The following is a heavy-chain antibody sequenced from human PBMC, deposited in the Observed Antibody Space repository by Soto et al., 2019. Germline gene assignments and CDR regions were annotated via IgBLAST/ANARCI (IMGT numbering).Heavy chain of an antibody. CDR3: VREDDGGDSAYYGLDV. Sequence: PSETLSLTCTVSGGSISYEYYHWTWIRQSPGKGLEWIGYVHYSGSIMYNPSFKSRVTISVDTSKNQFSLHLSSVTAADTAVYFCVREDDGGDSAYYGLDVWGQGTTVTDPS. D-gene: IGHD3-16*01. CDR1: GGSISYEYYH. CDR2: VHYSGSI. J-gene: IGHJ6*02. V-gene: IGHV4-30-4*08.